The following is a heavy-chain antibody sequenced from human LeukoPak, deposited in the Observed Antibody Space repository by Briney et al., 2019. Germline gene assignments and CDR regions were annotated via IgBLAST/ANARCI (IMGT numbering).Heavy chain of an antibody. CDR1: GGSISSYY. Sequence: SETLSLTCTVSGGSISSYYWSWIRQPPGKGLEWIGYIYYSGSTNYNPSLKSRVTISVDTSKNQFSLKLSSVTAADTAVYYCARGPPGRTYYYGSGSRNWFDPWGQGTLVTVSS. D-gene: IGHD3-10*01. CDR2: IYYSGST. CDR3: ARGPPGRTYYYGSGSRNWFDP. J-gene: IGHJ5*02. V-gene: IGHV4-59*12.